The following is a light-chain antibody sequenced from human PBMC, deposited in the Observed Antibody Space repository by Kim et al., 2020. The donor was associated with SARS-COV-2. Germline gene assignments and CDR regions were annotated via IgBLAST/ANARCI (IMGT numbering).Light chain of an antibody. J-gene: IGLJ3*02. CDR2: NDS. CDR3: QGWEGSCDQPV. Sequence: SYELTQPPSVSVAPGKTARITCGGNNIGGKSGQWYQQKPGQAPIVVINNDSDRPSGIPERFSGSNSGNTATLTISRVEGGDEADYYCQGWEGSCDQPVFG. V-gene: IGLV3-21*01. CDR1: NIGGKS.